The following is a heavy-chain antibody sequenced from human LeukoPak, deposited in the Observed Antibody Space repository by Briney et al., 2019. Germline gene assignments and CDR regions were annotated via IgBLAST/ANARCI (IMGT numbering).Heavy chain of an antibody. CDR1: GYTFTSYY. Sequence: ASVKVSCKASGYTFTSYYMHWVRQAPGQGLERMGIINPSGGSTSYAQKFQGRVTMTRDMSTSTVYMELSSLRSEDTAVYYCARGGIVVVPAALRGWFDPWGQGTLVTVSS. CDR2: INPSGGST. V-gene: IGHV1-46*01. J-gene: IGHJ5*02. CDR3: ARGGIVVVPAALRGWFDP. D-gene: IGHD2-2*01.